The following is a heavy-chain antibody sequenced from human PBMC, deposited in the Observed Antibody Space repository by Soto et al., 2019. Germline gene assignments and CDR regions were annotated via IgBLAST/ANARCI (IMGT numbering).Heavy chain of an antibody. CDR1: GCTFSSYA. V-gene: IGHV1-69*13. Sequence: SVKVSCKASGCTFSSYAISWVRQAPGQGLEWMGGIIPIFGTANYAQKFQGRVTITADESTSTAYMELSGLKSDDTAVYYCARDKDRQQLGGNYYYILDVWGQGTTVTVS. CDR2: IIPIFGTA. J-gene: IGHJ6*02. D-gene: IGHD3-3*02. CDR3: ARDKDRQQLGGNYYYILDV.